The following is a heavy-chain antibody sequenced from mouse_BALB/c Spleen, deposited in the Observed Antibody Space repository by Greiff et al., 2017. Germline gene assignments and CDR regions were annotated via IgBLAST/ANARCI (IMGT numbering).Heavy chain of an antibody. J-gene: IGHJ4*01. D-gene: IGHD1-1*01. CDR2: IRSKSNNYAT. Sequence: EVQLVETGGGLVQPKGSLKLSCAASGFTFNTNAMNWVRQAPGKGLEWVARIRSKSNNYATYYADSVKDRFTISRDDSQSMLYLQMNNLKTEDTAMYYCVREAYYYGSIYAMDYWGQGTSVTVSS. V-gene: IGHV10S3*01. CDR3: VREAYYYGSIYAMDY. CDR1: GFTFNTNA.